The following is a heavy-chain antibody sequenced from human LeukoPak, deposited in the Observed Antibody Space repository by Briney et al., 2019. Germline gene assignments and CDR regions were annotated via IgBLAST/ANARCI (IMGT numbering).Heavy chain of an antibody. CDR2: IYYSGST. D-gene: IGHD3-22*01. V-gene: IGHV4-59*08. CDR1: GGSLSSYY. CDR3: ARRYDSSGYYNQGVFDY. Sequence: SETLSLTCTVSGGSLSSYYWSWVREPPREGLKWIWYIYYSGSTNYNPSLKSRVTISVDTSKNKFSLKLSSVTAADTAVYYCARRYDSSGYYNQGVFDYWGQGTLVTVSS. J-gene: IGHJ4*02.